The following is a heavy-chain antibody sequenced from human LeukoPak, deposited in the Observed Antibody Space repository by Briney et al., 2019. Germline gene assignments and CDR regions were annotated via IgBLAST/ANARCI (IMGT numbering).Heavy chain of an antibody. V-gene: IGHV3-23*01. Sequence: GVSLRLSCAASGFTFSSYAMSWVRQAPGKGLEWVSAISGSGGSTYYADSVKGRFTISRDNSKNTLYLQMNSLRAEDTAVYYCAKDGRYCSSTSCYAGHGWFDPWGQGTLVTVSS. CDR2: ISGSGGST. D-gene: IGHD2-2*01. CDR3: AKDGRYCSSTSCYAGHGWFDP. CDR1: GFTFSSYA. J-gene: IGHJ5*02.